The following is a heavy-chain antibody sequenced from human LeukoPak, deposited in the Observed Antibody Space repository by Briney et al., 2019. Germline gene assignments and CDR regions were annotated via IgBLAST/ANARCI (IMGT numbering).Heavy chain of an antibody. CDR2: ICGSGCST. J-gene: IGHJ6*03. Sequence: GGSLRLSRAASGCTLNSYAMSWVRQAPRKGLEGVSAICGSGCSTYYADSVKGRVTISRDNSKNTLYLQMNRLRAEDTAVYYCAKELNTATVRPGGYYYLDVWGKGTTLTVSS. CDR1: GCTLNSYA. CDR3: AKELNTATVRPGGYYYLDV. V-gene: IGHV3-23*01. D-gene: IGHD5-18*01.